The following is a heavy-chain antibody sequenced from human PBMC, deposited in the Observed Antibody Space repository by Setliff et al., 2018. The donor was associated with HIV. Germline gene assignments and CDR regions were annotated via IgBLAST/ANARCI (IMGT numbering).Heavy chain of an antibody. Sequence: GGSLRLSCAASGFTFSGNWMSWVRQAPGKGLEWVANINQDASKKYYVDSVKGRFTISRDNAKNSLYLQMNSLRAEDTAVYYCASGRQGGRYCSGGSCRGGYYYYYMDVWGKGTTVTVSS. V-gene: IGHV3-7*03. CDR1: GFTFSGNW. CDR2: INQDASKK. CDR3: ASGRQGGRYCSGGSCRGGYYYYYMDV. J-gene: IGHJ6*03. D-gene: IGHD2-15*01.